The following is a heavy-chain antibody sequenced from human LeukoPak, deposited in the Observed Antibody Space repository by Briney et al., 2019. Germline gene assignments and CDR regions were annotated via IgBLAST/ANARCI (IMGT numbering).Heavy chain of an antibody. J-gene: IGHJ1*01. V-gene: IGHV1-2*04. CDR1: GYTFTHYG. D-gene: IGHD3-22*01. Sequence: ASVKVSCKTSGYTFTHYGISWVRQAPGQGLEWVGWINPNSGGTNYAQKFQGWVTMTRDTSISTAYMELSRLRSDDTAVYYCASSEGDYYDSSGYPEYFQHWGQGTLVTVSS. CDR2: INPNSGGT. CDR3: ASSEGDYYDSSGYPEYFQH.